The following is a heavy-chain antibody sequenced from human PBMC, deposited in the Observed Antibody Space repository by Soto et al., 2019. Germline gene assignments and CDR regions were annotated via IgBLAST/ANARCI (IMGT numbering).Heavy chain of an antibody. CDR1: GGTFSNYA. Sequence: QVQLVQSGAEVKKPGSSVKVSCKASGGTFSNYAISWVRQAPGQGLEWMGGIVPIFGTTYYAQKFQGRVKMIADDSTNTAYWELSSLRSEDTAMYYCERVEAVAGIYNYHGLDVWGQGTAVSVSS. V-gene: IGHV1-69*12. CDR2: IVPIFGTT. CDR3: ERVEAVAGIYNYHGLDV. J-gene: IGHJ6*02. D-gene: IGHD6-19*01.